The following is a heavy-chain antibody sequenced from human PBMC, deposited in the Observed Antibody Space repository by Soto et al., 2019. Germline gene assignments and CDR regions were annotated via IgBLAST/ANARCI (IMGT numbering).Heavy chain of an antibody. D-gene: IGHD4-17*01. Sequence: SETLSLTCTVSGGSISSYYWSWIRQPPGKGLEWIGYIYYSGSTNYNPSLKSRVTISVDTSKNQFSLKLSSVTAADTTVYYCARDDYGEAFDIWGQGTMVTVSS. CDR2: IYYSGST. J-gene: IGHJ3*02. CDR3: ARDDYGEAFDI. CDR1: GGSISSYY. V-gene: IGHV4-59*01.